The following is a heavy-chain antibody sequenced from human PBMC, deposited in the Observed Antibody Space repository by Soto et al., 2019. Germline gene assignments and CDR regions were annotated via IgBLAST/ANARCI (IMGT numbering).Heavy chain of an antibody. CDR1: GGTFSSYA. D-gene: IGHD2-2*02. V-gene: IGHV1-69*05. J-gene: IGHJ4*02. CDR3: ARSYRDLYLDY. Sequence: SVKVSCKASGGTFSSYAISWVRQAPGQGLEWMGEIIPIFGTANYAQKLQGRVTMTTDTSTSTAYMELRSLRSDDTAVYYCARSYRDLYLDYWGRGTLVTVSS. CDR2: IIPIFGTA.